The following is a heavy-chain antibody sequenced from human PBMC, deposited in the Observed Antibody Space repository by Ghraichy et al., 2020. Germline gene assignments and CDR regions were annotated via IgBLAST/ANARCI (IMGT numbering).Heavy chain of an antibody. Sequence: GGSLRLSCAASGFTFSSYAMHWVRQAPGKGLEWVAVISYDGSNKYYADSVKGRFTISRDNSKNTLYLQMNSLRAEDTAVYYCAREYSSSPSWYYYGMDVWGQGTTVTVSS. CDR3: AREYSSSPSWYYYGMDV. D-gene: IGHD6-6*01. CDR2: ISYDGSNK. CDR1: GFTFSSYA. V-gene: IGHV3-30*04. J-gene: IGHJ6*02.